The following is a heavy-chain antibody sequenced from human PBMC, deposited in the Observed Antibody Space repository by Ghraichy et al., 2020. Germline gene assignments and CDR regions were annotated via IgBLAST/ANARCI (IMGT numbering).Heavy chain of an antibody. V-gene: IGHV3-21*01. CDR1: GFTFSSYS. Sequence: GGSLRLSCAASGFTFSSYSMNWVRQAPGKGLEWVSSISSSSYIYYADSVKGRFTISRDNAKNSLYLQMNSLRAEDTAVYYCARASSSSSSGMDVWGQGTTVTVSS. D-gene: IGHD6-6*01. CDR3: ARASSSSSSGMDV. J-gene: IGHJ6*02. CDR2: ISSSSYI.